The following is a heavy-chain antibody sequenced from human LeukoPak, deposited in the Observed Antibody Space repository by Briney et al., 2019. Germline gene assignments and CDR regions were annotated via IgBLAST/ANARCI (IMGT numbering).Heavy chain of an antibody. CDR2: ISNNGGST. Sequence: GGSLRLSCAASGFTFSNYGMSWVRQAPGKGLEWVSGISNNGGSTYYADSVKGRFTISRDNPKNTLFLQMNSLRAEDTVVYYCAKDQTYYYDESGHYSSGVADYWGQGTLVTVSS. V-gene: IGHV3-23*01. CDR3: AKDQTYYYDESGHYSSGVADY. D-gene: IGHD3-22*01. J-gene: IGHJ4*02. CDR1: GFTFSNYG.